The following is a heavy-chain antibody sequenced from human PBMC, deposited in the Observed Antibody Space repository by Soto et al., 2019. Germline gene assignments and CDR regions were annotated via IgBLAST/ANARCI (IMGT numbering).Heavy chain of an antibody. D-gene: IGHD6-6*01. CDR1: GGSISSGGFS. V-gene: IGHV4-30-2*01. Sequence: SETLSLTCAVSGGSISSGGFSWSWIRQPPGKGLESIGYIYHSGSTYYNPSLKSRVTISVDRSKSQFSLKLSSVTAADTAVYYCAGGIAARPLGYWGQGTLVTVSS. CDR3: AGGIAARPLGY. CDR2: IYHSGST. J-gene: IGHJ4*02.